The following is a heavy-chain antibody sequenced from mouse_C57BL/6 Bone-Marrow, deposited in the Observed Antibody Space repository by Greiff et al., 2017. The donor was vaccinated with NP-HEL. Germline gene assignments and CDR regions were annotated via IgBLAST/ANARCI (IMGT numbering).Heavy chain of an antibody. J-gene: IGHJ1*03. CDR1: GYTFTDYN. D-gene: IGHD2-1*01. CDR2: INPNNGGT. CDR3: ARRYYGNYVRYFDV. V-gene: IGHV1-18*01. Sequence: VQLKQSGPELVKPGASVKIPCKASGYTFTDYNMDWVKQSHGKSLEWIGDINPNNGGTIYNQKFKGKATLTVDKSSSTAYMELRSLTSEDTAVYYCARRYYGNYVRYFDVWGTGTTVTVSS.